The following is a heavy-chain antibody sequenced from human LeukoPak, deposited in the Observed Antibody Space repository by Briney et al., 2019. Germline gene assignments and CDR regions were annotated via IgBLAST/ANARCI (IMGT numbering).Heavy chain of an antibody. CDR1: GFTFSSYG. J-gene: IGHJ4*02. CDR2: VSSSGGTT. V-gene: IGHV3-23*01. D-gene: IGHD4-11*01. Sequence: GGSLRLSCAASGFTFSSYGMSWVRQAPGKGLEWVSAVSSSGGTTYYADSVKGRFTISRDNAKNSLYLQMNSLRAEDTAVYYCARDLTVTTTPFFDYWGQGTLVTVSS. CDR3: ARDLTVTTTPFFDY.